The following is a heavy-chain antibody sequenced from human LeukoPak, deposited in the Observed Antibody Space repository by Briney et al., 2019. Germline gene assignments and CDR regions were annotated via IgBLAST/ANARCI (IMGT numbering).Heavy chain of an antibody. Sequence: GGSVRLSCAASGFTVSSKYMRGVRQAPGKGLEGVSDIYSGGSTYYADSVKGRFTISRDNSKHTLYLQMNSLTAEDTAVYYCARVVYRYGYGRYAFDIWGQGTMVPVSS. V-gene: IGHV3-66*01. J-gene: IGHJ3*02. CDR1: GFTVSSKY. D-gene: IGHD5-18*01. CDR3: ARVVYRYGYGRYAFDI. CDR2: IYSGGST.